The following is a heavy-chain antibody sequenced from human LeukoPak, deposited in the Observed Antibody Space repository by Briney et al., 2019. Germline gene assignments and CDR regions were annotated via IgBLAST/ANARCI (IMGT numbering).Heavy chain of an antibody. D-gene: IGHD5-18*01. J-gene: IGHJ4*02. CDR2: IQQDGSAK. CDR1: GFNFSNYW. V-gene: IGHV3-7*04. CDR3: ARGAWIPEY. Sequence: GGSLRLSCALSGFNFSNYWMTWVAQAPGKGLEWVANIQQDGSAKVYVDSVKGRFTISRDNAKNSLFLQMNSLRAEDTAVYYCARGAWIPEYWGQGALVTVSS.